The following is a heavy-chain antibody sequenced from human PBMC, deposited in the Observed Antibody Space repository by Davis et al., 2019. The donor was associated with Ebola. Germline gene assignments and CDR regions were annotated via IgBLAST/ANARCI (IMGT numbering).Heavy chain of an antibody. CDR3: ARGNYGDYIVLYYYNMDV. D-gene: IGHD4-17*01. CDR2: IHYLGNT. J-gene: IGHJ6*02. V-gene: IGHV4-59*01. CDR1: GGSINNYF. Sequence: SETLSLTCTVSGGSINNYFWSWIRQPPGKGLEWMGNIHYLGNTNYNPSLKSPVTMSVDTSKNQFSLKLSSVTAADTAVYYCARGNYGDYIVLYYYNMDVWGQGTTVAVSS.